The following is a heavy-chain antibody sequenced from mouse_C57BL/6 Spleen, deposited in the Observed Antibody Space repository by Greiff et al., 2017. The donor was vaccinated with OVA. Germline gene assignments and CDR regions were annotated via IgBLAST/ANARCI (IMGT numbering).Heavy chain of an antibody. D-gene: IGHD1-1*01. V-gene: IGHV1-82*01. CDR2: IYPGDGDT. J-gene: IGHJ3*01. Sequence: VQLQESGPELVKPGASVKISCKASGYAFSSSWMNWVKQRPGKGLKWIGRIYPGDGDTNYNGKFKGKATLTADKSSSTAYMQLSSLTSEDSAVYFCARSYGSSVWFAYWGQGTLVTVSA. CDR3: ARSYGSSVWFAY. CDR1: GYAFSSSW.